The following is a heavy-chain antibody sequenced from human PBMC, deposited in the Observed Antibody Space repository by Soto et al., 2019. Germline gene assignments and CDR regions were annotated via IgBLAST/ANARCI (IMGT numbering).Heavy chain of an antibody. J-gene: IGHJ6*02. CDR3: ARHGVAAAGNYFYGMDV. D-gene: IGHD6-13*01. CDR1: GYSFTNYW. CDR2: IYPGDSDT. V-gene: IGHV5-51*01. Sequence: GESLKISCKGSGYSFTNYWIGWVRQMPGKGLEWMGIIYPGDSDTTYSPSFQGQVTISADKSISIAYLQWSSLKASDTAMYYCARHGVAAAGNYFYGMDVWGQGTTVTVSS.